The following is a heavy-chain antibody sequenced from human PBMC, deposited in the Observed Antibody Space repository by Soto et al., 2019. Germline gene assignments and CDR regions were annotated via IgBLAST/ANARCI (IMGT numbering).Heavy chain of an antibody. CDR1: GGSFSGYY. V-gene: IGHV4-34*01. Sequence: PSETLSLTCAVYGGSFSGYYWSWIRQPPGKGLEWIGEINHSGSTNYNPSLKSRVTISVDTSKNQFSLKLSSVTAADTAVYYCARENFWSGYYKNYYYYYGMDVWGQGTTVTVS. CDR2: INHSGST. D-gene: IGHD3-3*01. J-gene: IGHJ6*02. CDR3: ARENFWSGYYKNYYYYYGMDV.